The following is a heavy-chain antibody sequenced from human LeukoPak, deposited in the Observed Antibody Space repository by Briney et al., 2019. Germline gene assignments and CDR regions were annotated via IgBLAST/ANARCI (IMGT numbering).Heavy chain of an antibody. CDR1: GFTFSSYA. Sequence: QTGGSLRLSCAASGFTFSSYAMHWVRQAPGKGLEYVSAISSNGGSTYYANSVKGRFTISRDNSKNTLYLQMGSLRAEDTAVYYCARKLGIEFGFDYWGQGTLVTVSS. V-gene: IGHV3-64*01. J-gene: IGHJ4*02. CDR2: ISSNGGST. CDR3: ARKLGIEFGFDY. D-gene: IGHD7-27*01.